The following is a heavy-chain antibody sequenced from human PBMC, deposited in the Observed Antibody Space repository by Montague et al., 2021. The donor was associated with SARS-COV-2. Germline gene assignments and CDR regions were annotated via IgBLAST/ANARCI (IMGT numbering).Heavy chain of an antibody. CDR1: GGSITNNIYY. CDR2: LYYTANT. V-gene: IGHV4-39*02. Sequence: SETLSLTCTVSGGSITNNIYYWACIPPPPGKGLEWIMSLYYTANTYSTPSLKIRVTISVATSKNHFTLKLSSVTAAETAVYYCARLKRYFDSSGSPSAFDFWGQGTKVTVSS. CDR3: ARLKRYFDSSGSPSAFDF. J-gene: IGHJ3*01. D-gene: IGHD3-22*01.